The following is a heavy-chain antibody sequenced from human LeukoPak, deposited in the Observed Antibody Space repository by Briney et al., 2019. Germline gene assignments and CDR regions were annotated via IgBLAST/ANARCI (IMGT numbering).Heavy chain of an antibody. CDR1: GGSISSGGYY. Sequence: QTLSLTCTVSGGSISSGGYYWSWIRQHPGKGLEWIGYIYYSGSTYYNPSLKSRVTISVDTSKNQFSLKLSSVTAADTAVYYCARDSCSSTSCYSGKGWFDPWGQGTLVTVSS. J-gene: IGHJ5*02. CDR2: IYYSGST. CDR3: ARDSCSSTSCYSGKGWFDP. V-gene: IGHV4-31*03. D-gene: IGHD2-2*02.